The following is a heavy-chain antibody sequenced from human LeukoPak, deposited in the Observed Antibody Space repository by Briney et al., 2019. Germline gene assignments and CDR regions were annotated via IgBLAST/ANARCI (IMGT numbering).Heavy chain of an antibody. CDR2: IIPILGIA. J-gene: IGHJ4*02. CDR3: ARGYSYGYGRFDY. V-gene: IGHV1-69*04. CDR1: GGTFSSYA. D-gene: IGHD5-18*01. Sequence: SVKVSCRASGGTFSSYAISWVRQAPGQGLEWMGRIIPILGIANYAQKFQGRVTITADKSTSTAYMELSSLRSEDTAVYYCARGYSYGYGRFDYWGQGTLVTVSS.